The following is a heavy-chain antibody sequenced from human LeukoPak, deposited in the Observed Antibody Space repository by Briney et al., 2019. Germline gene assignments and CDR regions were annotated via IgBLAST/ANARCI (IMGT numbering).Heavy chain of an antibody. J-gene: IGHJ4*02. D-gene: IGHD6-13*01. V-gene: IGHV4-39*01. CDR2: IYYSGST. CDR1: GGSISSSSYY. CDR3: ARRGDDGQQLVFLGFSEGSLPYYFDY. Sequence: KASETLSLTCTVSGGSISSSSYYWGWIRQPPGKGLEWIGSIYYSGSTYYNPSLKSRVTISVDTSKNQFSLKLSSETAADTAVYYCARRGDDGQQLVFLGFSEGSLPYYFDYWGQGTLVTVSS.